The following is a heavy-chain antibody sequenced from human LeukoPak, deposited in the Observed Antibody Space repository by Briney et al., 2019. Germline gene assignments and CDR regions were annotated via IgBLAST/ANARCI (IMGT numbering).Heavy chain of an antibody. CDR3: ARDHYYDSSGYYYYGMDV. CDR2: INPNSGGT. V-gene: IGHV1-2*06. J-gene: IGHJ6*02. Sequence: ASVKVSCKASGYTFTGYYMHWVRQAPGQGLEWMGRINPNSGGTNYVQKFQGRVTMTRDTSISTAYMELSRLRSDDTAVYYCARDHYYDSSGYYYYGMDVWGQGTTVTVSS. CDR1: GYTFTGYY. D-gene: IGHD3-22*01.